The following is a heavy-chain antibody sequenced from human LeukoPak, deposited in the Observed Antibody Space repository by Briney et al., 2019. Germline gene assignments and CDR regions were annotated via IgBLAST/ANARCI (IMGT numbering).Heavy chain of an antibody. CDR3: ARIIYYGSGSYYSYFDY. CDR2: ISAYNGNT. CDR1: GYTFTSYG. Sequence: ASVKVSCKASGYTFTSYGISWGRQAPGQGLEWMGWISAYNGNTNYAQKLQGRVTMTTDTSTSTAYMELRSLRSDDTAVYYCARIIYYGSGSYYSYFDYWGQGTLVTVSS. V-gene: IGHV1-18*01. D-gene: IGHD3-10*01. J-gene: IGHJ4*02.